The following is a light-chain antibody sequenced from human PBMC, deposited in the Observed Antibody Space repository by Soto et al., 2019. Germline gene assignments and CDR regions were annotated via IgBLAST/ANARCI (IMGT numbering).Light chain of an antibody. V-gene: IGKV3-20*01. CDR3: QQYGSSPPYT. Sequence: EIVLTRSPGTLSLSPGERATLSCRASQSVSSSYLAWYQQKPGQAPRLLIYGASSRATGIPDRFSGSGSGTDFTLTISSLEPEDFAVYYGQQYGSSPPYTFGQGTKLESK. CDR2: GAS. CDR1: QSVSSSY. J-gene: IGKJ2*01.